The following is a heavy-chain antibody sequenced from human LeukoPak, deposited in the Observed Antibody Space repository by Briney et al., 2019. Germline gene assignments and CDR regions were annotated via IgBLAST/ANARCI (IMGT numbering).Heavy chain of an antibody. D-gene: IGHD5-24*01. V-gene: IGHV3-74*01. Sequence: GGSLRLSCAASGFTFSSYWMHWVRQAPGKGLVWVSHIRSDGSHTTYADSVKGRFTISRDNAKNTLYLQMNSLGAEDTAVYYCARGVVEVATITIGYWGQGALVTVSS. CDR1: GFTFSSYW. CDR3: ARGVVEVATITIGY. J-gene: IGHJ4*02. CDR2: IRSDGSHT.